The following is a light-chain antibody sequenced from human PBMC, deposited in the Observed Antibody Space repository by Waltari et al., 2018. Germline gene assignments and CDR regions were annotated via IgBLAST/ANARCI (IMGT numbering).Light chain of an antibody. CDR3: AAWDDSLNGVV. J-gene: IGLJ2*01. Sequence: QSVLTQPPSASGTPGQRVTISCSGSSSNIGSNTLNWYHQLPGTAPKLLIYSNKQRPSGVPDRFSGSKSGTSASLAISGLQSEDEADYYCAAWDDSLNGVVFGGGTKLTVL. V-gene: IGLV1-44*01. CDR1: SSNIGSNT. CDR2: SNK.